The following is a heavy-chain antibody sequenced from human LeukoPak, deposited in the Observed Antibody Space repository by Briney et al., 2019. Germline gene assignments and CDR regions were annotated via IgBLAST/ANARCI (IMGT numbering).Heavy chain of an antibody. J-gene: IGHJ4*02. D-gene: IGHD6-19*01. Sequence: SETLSLTCTVSGGSISSYYWSWIRQLAGKGLEWIGRIYTSGSANYNPSLKSRVTMSVDTSKNQFSLKLSSVTAADTAVYYCAVAAPTEQFVTSLIDYWGQGTLVTVSS. CDR1: GGSISSYY. CDR3: AVAAPTEQFVTSLIDY. V-gene: IGHV4-4*07. CDR2: IYTSGSA.